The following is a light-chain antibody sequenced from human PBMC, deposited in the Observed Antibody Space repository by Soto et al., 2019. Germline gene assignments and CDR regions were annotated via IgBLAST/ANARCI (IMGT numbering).Light chain of an antibody. V-gene: IGKV1-17*01. CDR1: QGIGDD. CDR2: GAS. J-gene: IGKJ4*01. Sequence: QMTQSPSSLSASEGDTVTIRCRASQGIGDDLGWYQQKPGEAPRRLIYGASILPSGVPSRFSGSGSGTEFTLTISGLQPEDCATYFCLEHNTYPFSFGGGTKVEIK. CDR3: LEHNTYPFS.